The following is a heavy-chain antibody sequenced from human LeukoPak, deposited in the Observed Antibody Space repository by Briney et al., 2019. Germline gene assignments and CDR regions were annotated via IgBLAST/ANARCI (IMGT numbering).Heavy chain of an antibody. J-gene: IGHJ4*02. Sequence: SETLSLTCTVPGDSISSYYWSWIRQPPGKGLEWIGYIYYSDITNYNPSLQSRVTISVDTSKKQFSLKLTSVTAADTAVYYCTRGAIAAHFDYWGQGTLVTVSS. CDR2: IYYSDIT. CDR1: GDSISSYY. V-gene: IGHV4-59*01. D-gene: IGHD6-25*01. CDR3: TRGAIAAHFDY.